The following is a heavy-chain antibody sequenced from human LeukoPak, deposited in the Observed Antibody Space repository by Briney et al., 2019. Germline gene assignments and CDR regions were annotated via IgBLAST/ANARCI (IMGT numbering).Heavy chain of an antibody. D-gene: IGHD3-3*01. V-gene: IGHV3-23*01. CDR2: ISYSGDNRGGNT. J-gene: IGHJ4*02. Sequence: GGSLRLSCAAFGFTFKIYTMNWVRQAPGKGLEWLSSISYSGDNRGGNTYYADSVRGRFSISRDTSQNTVFLQMSSLRVDDTAAYYCVGTFTVFRVVATIAWGQGTLVTVSS. CDR3: VGTFTVFRVVATIA. CDR1: GFTFKIYT.